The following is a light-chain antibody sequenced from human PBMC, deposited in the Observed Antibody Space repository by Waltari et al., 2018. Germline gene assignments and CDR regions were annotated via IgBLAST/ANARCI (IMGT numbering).Light chain of an antibody. V-gene: IGLV2-14*01. CDR2: EVS. Sequence: QSALTQPASVSGSPGQSITIPCTGTSSDVGRYNYVSWYQPPPGKAPKLMIYEVSNRPSGVSNRFSGSKSGNTASLTISGLQAEDEADYYCSSYTSSSTLYVFGTGTKVTVL. CDR1: SSDVGRYNY. CDR3: SSYTSSSTLYV. J-gene: IGLJ1*01.